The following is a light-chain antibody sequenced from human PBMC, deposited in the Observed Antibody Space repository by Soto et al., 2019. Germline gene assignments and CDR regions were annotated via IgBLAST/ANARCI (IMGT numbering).Light chain of an antibody. J-gene: IGKJ1*01. CDR2: GAS. Sequence: EIVLTQSPGTLSLSPGERATLSCRASQSVTSTHLAWYQQKPGQAPRLLIYGASSRATGIPDRFSGSGSGTGFTLTISRLETEDLAVYYCQQYGSSPWTFGQGTKVEIK. V-gene: IGKV3-20*01. CDR1: QSVTSTH. CDR3: QQYGSSPWT.